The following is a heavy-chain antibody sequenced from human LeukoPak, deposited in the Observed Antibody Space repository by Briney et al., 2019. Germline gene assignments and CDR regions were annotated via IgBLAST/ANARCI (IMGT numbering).Heavy chain of an antibody. D-gene: IGHD5-18*01. CDR1: GGSISSYY. Sequence: SETLSLTCTVSGGSISSYYWSWIRQPPGKGLEWIGYIYYSGSTNYNPSLKSRVTISVDTSKNQFSLKLSSVTAADTTVYYCARGRGYSYGQRRAYYYYGMDVWGQGTTVTVSS. CDR3: ARGRGYSYGQRRAYYYYGMDV. V-gene: IGHV4-59*08. J-gene: IGHJ6*02. CDR2: IYYSGST.